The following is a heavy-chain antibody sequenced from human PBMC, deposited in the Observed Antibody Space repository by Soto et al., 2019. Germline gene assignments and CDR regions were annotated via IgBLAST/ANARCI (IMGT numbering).Heavy chain of an antibody. CDR2: IIPILGTA. J-gene: IGHJ3*02. CDR1: GGTFSSYA. D-gene: IGHD6-13*01. V-gene: IGHV1-69*01. CDR3: ARNPPNSSSWYGAFDI. Sequence: QVQLVQSGAEVKKPGSSVKVSCKASGGTFSSYAISWVRQAPGQGLEWMGGIIPILGTANYAQKFQGRVTITADESTSTAYMELSSLRSEDTAVYYCARNPPNSSSWYGAFDIWGQGTMVTVSS.